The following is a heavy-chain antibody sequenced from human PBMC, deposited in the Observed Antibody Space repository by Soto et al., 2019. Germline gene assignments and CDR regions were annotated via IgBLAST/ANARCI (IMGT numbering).Heavy chain of an antibody. Sequence: QVQLQESGPGLVKPSETLSLTCTVSGGSISSYYWSWIRQPPGMGLEWIGYIYYSGSTNYNPSLKSRVTISVDTSKNQFSLKLSSVTAADTAVYYCARGAQYCSSTSCYYYYYGMDVWGQGTTVTVSS. CDR2: IYYSGST. J-gene: IGHJ6*02. CDR3: ARGAQYCSSTSCYYYYYGMDV. D-gene: IGHD2-2*01. V-gene: IGHV4-59*01. CDR1: GGSISSYY.